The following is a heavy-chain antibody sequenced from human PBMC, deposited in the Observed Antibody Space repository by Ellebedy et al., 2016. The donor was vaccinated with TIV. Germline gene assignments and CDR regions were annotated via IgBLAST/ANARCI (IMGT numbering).Heavy chain of an antibody. V-gene: IGHV3-30*18. CDR2: TSHDGSNT. J-gene: IGHJ4*02. CDR3: LKEGGD. Sequence: GESLKISCAVSGFIFDSFRMHWVRQAPGKGLEWVAVTSHDGSNTNYADSMKGRFTISRDNSKNTLYLQMTSLRPEDTAVYYCLKEGGDWGQGTLVTVSS. CDR1: GFIFDSFR. D-gene: IGHD3-16*01.